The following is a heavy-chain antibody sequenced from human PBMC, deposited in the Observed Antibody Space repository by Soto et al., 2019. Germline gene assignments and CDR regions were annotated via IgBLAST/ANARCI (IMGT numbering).Heavy chain of an antibody. J-gene: IGHJ4*02. V-gene: IGHV3-11*01. Sequence: QVQLVESGGGLVMPGESLRLSCAASGFTFSDHYMSWIRQAPGKGLEWVPYISSSGNSMYYAASVKGRFTVSRDNAENSLYLQMNSLRAEDTAVYYCARRAASGRHFDHWGQGTLVSVSS. CDR2: ISSSGNSM. CDR1: GFTFSDHY. D-gene: IGHD6-13*01. CDR3: ARRAASGRHFDH.